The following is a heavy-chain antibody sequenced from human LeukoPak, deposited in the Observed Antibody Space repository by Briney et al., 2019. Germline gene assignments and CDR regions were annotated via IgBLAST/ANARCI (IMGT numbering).Heavy chain of an antibody. CDR3: ARAPGITGTFGFFDY. CDR2: ISAYNGNT. Sequence: ASVTVSCKASGYTFTSYGISWVRQAPGQGLEWMGWISAYNGNTNYAQKLQGRVTMNTDTSTSTAYMELRSLRSDDTAVYYCARAPGITGTFGFFDYWGQGTLVTVSS. V-gene: IGHV1-18*01. CDR1: GYTFTSYG. D-gene: IGHD1-20*01. J-gene: IGHJ4*02.